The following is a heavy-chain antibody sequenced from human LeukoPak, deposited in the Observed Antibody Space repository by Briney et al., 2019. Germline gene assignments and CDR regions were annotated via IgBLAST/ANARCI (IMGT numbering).Heavy chain of an antibody. Sequence: SETLSLTCTVSGGSISSSSYYWGWIRQPPGKGLEWIGSIYYSGSTYYNPSLKSRVTISVDTSKIQFSLKLSSVTAADTAVYYCARIAVAAYYYYYYGMDVWGQGTTVTVSS. CDR2: IYYSGST. V-gene: IGHV4-39*01. CDR1: GGSISSSSYY. D-gene: IGHD6-19*01. J-gene: IGHJ6*02. CDR3: ARIAVAAYYYYYYGMDV.